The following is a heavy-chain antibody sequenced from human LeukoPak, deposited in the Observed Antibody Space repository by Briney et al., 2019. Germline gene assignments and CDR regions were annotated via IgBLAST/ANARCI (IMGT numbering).Heavy chain of an antibody. D-gene: IGHD6-25*01. J-gene: IGHJ4*02. Sequence: GGSLRLSCAASGFTFSSYEMNWVRQAPGKGLEWVSYISSSGSTIYYADSVKGRFTISRDNAKNSLCLQMNSLRAEDTAVYYCARGPGIAAYYFDYWGQGTLVTVSS. CDR3: ARGPGIAAYYFDY. CDR1: GFTFSSYE. CDR2: ISSSGSTI. V-gene: IGHV3-48*03.